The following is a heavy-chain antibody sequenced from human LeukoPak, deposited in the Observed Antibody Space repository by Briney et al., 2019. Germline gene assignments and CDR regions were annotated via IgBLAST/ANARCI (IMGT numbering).Heavy chain of an antibody. CDR3: ARDKYYYDSGNSLRYDY. J-gene: IGHJ4*02. V-gene: IGHV3-23*01. CDR1: GFTFSSYS. D-gene: IGHD3-10*01. CDR2: ISGSGGST. Sequence: GGSLRLSCAASGFTFSSYSMNWVRQAPGKGLEWVSAISGSGGSTYYADSVKGRFTISRDNSKNTLYLQMNSLRAEDTAVYYCARDKYYYDSGNSLRYDYWGQGSLVTVSS.